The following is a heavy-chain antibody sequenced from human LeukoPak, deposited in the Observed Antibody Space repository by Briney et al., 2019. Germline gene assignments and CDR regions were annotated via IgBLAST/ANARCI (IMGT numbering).Heavy chain of an antibody. CDR3: SKWKAIVLVPAARSPIDY. D-gene: IGHD2-2*01. J-gene: IGHJ4*02. V-gene: IGHV3-23*01. CDR2: ISGSGVTT. CDR1: GFTFSNYG. Sequence: GGSLRLSCAASGFTFSNYGMHWVRQAPGKGLEWVSAISGSGVTTYYADSVKGRFTISRDNSKHTLYLQMNSLRAEDTAVYYCSKWKAIVLVPAARSPIDYWGQGTLVTVSS.